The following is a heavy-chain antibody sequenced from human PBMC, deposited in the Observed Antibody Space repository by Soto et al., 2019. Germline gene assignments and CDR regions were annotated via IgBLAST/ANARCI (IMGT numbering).Heavy chain of an antibody. Sequence: PSETLSLTCTVSGGSISSSSYYWGWIRQPPGKGLEWIGSIYYSGSTYYNPSLKSRVTISVDTSKNQFSLKLSSVTAADTAVYYCARRITMVRGVIPSYNWFDPWGQGTLVTVSS. CDR1: GGSISSSSYY. CDR2: IYYSGST. CDR3: ARRITMVRGVIPSYNWFDP. J-gene: IGHJ5*02. D-gene: IGHD3-10*01. V-gene: IGHV4-39*01.